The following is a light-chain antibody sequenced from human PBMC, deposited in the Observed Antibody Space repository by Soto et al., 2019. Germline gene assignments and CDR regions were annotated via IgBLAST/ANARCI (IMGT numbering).Light chain of an antibody. CDR1: KLGNKY. CDR2: QDI. V-gene: IGLV3-1*01. CDR3: QAWDSSTVV. J-gene: IGLJ2*01. Sequence: SYELTQPPAVSVSPVQTASITCSGDKLGNKYACWYQQKPGQSPVLVIYQDIKRPSGIPERFSGSNSGNTATLTISGTQAMDEVDYYCQAWDSSTVVFGGGTKLTVL.